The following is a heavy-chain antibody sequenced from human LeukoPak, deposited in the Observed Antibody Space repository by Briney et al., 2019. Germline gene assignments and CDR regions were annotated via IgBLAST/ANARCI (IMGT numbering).Heavy chain of an antibody. CDR3: ARDQGVTMVRGIMSPSAADY. CDR2: INPSGGGT. D-gene: IGHD3-10*01. Sequence: ASVKVSCEASGYTFTSYYVYWVLQAPGQGLEWVGKINPSGGGTDYAQKFQGRVTMTRDTSTSTVYMELSSLRSEDTAVYYCARDQGVTMVRGIMSPSAADYWGQGTLVTVSS. V-gene: IGHV1-46*01. J-gene: IGHJ4*02. CDR1: GYTFTSYY.